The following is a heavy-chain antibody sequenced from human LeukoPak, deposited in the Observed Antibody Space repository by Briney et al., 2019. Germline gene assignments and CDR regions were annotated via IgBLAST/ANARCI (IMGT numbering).Heavy chain of an antibody. CDR2: IYPGDSDT. V-gene: IGHV5-51*01. J-gene: IGHJ4*02. D-gene: IGHD2-2*01. Sequence: GESLMISGKGSGYSFTSYWIGWVRQMPGKGLEWMGIIYPGDSDTRYSPSFQGQVTMSADKSINTAYLQWSSLKASDTATYHCARRSCSSTSCYDYWGQGTLVTVSS. CDR1: GYSFTSYW. CDR3: ARRSCSSTSCYDY.